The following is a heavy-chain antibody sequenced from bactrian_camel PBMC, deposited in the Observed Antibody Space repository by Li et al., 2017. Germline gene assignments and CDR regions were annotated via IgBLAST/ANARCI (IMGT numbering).Heavy chain of an antibody. D-gene: IGHD3*01. Sequence: QVQLVESGGGSVQAGGSLRLSCAASEYKASTYYMAWFRQVPGKQREGVAATAVHERETWYADTVRDRFTISKGNAKNTLYLQMNSLKPEDTAMYYCAAGEYCFLPVRVADFGYWGQGTQVTVS. CDR1: EYKASTYY. V-gene: IGHV3S6*01. J-gene: IGHJ6*01. CDR2: TAVHERET. CDR3: AAGEYCFLPVRVADFGY.